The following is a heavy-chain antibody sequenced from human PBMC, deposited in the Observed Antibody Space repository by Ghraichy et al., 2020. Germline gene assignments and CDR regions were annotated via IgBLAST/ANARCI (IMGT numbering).Heavy chain of an antibody. CDR1: GFTFDDYA. CDR2: ISGDGGST. D-gene: IGHD3-10*01. J-gene: IGHJ6*03. CDR3: AKDRITMVRGVIYYYYYYMDV. V-gene: IGHV3-43*02. Sequence: GGSLRLSCAASGFTFDDYAMHWVRQAPGKGLEWVSLISGDGGSTYYADSVKGRFTISRDNSKNSLYLQMNSLRTEDTALYYCAKDRITMVRGVIYYYYYYMDVWGKGTTVTVSS.